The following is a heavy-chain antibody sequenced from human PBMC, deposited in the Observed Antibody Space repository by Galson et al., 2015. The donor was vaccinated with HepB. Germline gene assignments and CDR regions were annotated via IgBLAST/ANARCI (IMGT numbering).Heavy chain of an antibody. CDR2: ISSSSSYI. Sequence: SLRLSCAASGFTFSSYSMNWVRQAPGKGLEWVSSISSSSSYIYYADSVKGRFTISRDNAKNSLYLQMNSLRAEDTAVYYCARWGDWGYCSGGSCGDDYWGQGTLVTVSS. D-gene: IGHD2-15*01. CDR3: ARWGDWGYCSGGSCGDDY. J-gene: IGHJ4*02. CDR1: GFTFSSYS. V-gene: IGHV3-21*01.